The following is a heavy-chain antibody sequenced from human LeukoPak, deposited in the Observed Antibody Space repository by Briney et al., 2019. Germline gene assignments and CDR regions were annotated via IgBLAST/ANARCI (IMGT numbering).Heavy chain of an antibody. V-gene: IGHV3-48*03. CDR3: ARSNGWLDY. CDR1: EFTFNGYE. CDR2: ISSSGSPI. D-gene: IGHD2-15*01. J-gene: IGHJ4*02. Sequence: GGSLRLSCAASEFTFNGYEMNWVRQAPGKGLEWVSYISSSGSPIYYADSVKGRFTISRDNAKNSLYLQMNSLRAEDTAVYYCARSNGWLDYWGQGTLVTVSS.